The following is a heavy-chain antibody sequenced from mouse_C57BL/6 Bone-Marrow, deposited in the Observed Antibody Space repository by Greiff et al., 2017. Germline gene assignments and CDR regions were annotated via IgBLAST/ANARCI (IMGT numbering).Heavy chain of an antibody. CDR2: ISDGGSYT. CDR1: GFTFSSYA. CDR3: ARDGTFDYGSSPFAY. J-gene: IGHJ3*01. D-gene: IGHD1-1*01. Sequence: EVKLEESGGGLVKPGGSLKLSCAASGFTFSSYAMSWVRQTPEKRLEWVATISDGGSYTYYPDNVKGRFTISRDNAKNNLYLQMSHLTSEDTAMYYCARDGTFDYGSSPFAYWGQGTLVTVSA. V-gene: IGHV5-4*01.